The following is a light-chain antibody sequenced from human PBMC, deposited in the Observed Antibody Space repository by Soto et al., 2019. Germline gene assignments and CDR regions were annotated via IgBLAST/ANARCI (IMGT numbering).Light chain of an antibody. CDR1: QSLLYSNGYNY. CDR3: MQALQTPFT. J-gene: IGKJ3*01. CDR2: LGS. V-gene: IGKV2-28*01. Sequence: DVVMTQSPLSLPVTPGEPASISCRSSQSLLYSNGYNYLDWYVQKPGQSPQLLIYLGSYRASGVPDRLSGSGSGTDFTLEISRVEAEDVGVYYCMQALQTPFTFGPGTKVDSK.